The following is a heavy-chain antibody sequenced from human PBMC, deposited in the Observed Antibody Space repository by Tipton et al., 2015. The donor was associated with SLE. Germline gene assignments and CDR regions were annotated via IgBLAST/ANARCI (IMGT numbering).Heavy chain of an antibody. V-gene: IGHV5-51*03. J-gene: IGHJ4*02. CDR2: IYPVDSDT. CDR3: ARSSPPGRVGATNGFDY. CDR1: GYSFSRYW. Sequence: QLVQSGGEVRKPGESLKISCKGSGYSFSRYWIGWVRQMPGKGLEWMGSIYPVDSDTRYSPSFQGQVTISADMSISTAYLQWSSLKASDTAMYYCARSSPPGRVGATNGFDYWGQGTLVTVSS. D-gene: IGHD1-26*01.